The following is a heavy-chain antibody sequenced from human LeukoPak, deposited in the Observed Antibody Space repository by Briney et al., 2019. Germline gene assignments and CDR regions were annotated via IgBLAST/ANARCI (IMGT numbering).Heavy chain of an antibody. D-gene: IGHD5-12*01. CDR3: ARNIGANKADHNWFDP. J-gene: IGHJ5*02. CDR1: GYSISSGYY. Sequence: PSETLSLTCTVSGYSISSGYYWGWIRQPPGKGLEWIGSIYHSGGTYYNASLKSRVTISVDTSKNQFSLKLSSVTAADTAVYYCARNIGANKADHNWFDPWGQEPWSPSPQ. CDR2: IYHSGGT. V-gene: IGHV4-38-2*02.